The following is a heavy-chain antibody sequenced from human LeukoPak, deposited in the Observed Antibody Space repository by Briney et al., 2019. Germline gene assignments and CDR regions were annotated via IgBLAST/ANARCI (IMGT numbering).Heavy chain of an antibody. CDR1: GYTFTSYG. CDR2: ISAYNGNT. J-gene: IGHJ3*02. V-gene: IGHV1-18*01. CDR3: ARASGVVVVPAASI. Sequence: ASVKVSCKASGYTFTSYGIIWVRQAPGQGLEWMGWISAYNGNTNYAQKLQGRVTMTTDTSTSTAYMELRSLRSDDTAVYYCARASGVVVVPAASIWGQGTMVTVSS. D-gene: IGHD2-2*01.